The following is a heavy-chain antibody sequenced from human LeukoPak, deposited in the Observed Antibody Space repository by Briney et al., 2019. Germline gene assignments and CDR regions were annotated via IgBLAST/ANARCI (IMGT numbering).Heavy chain of an antibody. CDR2: VNGDGSST. Sequence: PGGSLRLSCAASGFTFSTYWMHWVRQAPGRGLVWVSRVNGDGSSTNYADSVKGRFTISRDNAKNTLYLQMNSLRAEDTAVYYCARDQSVLLWFGELLPADDAFDIWGQGTMVTVSS. CDR3: ARDQSVLLWFGELLPADDAFDI. D-gene: IGHD3-10*01. J-gene: IGHJ3*02. V-gene: IGHV3-74*01. CDR1: GFTFSTYW.